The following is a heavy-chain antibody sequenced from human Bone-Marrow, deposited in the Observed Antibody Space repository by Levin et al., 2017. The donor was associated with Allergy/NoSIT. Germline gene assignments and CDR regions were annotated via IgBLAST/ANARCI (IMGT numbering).Heavy chain of an antibody. CDR2: ISGSGGST. D-gene: IGHD6-6*01. CDR1: GFTFSSYA. J-gene: IGHJ4*02. Sequence: GESLKISCAASGFTFSSYAMSWVRQAPGKGLEWVSGISGSGGSTYYADSVKGRFTISRDNSKNTLYLQMNSLRAEDTAVYYCAKGAGYSSSVGVYWGQGTLVTVSS. CDR3: AKGAGYSSSVGVY. V-gene: IGHV3-23*01.